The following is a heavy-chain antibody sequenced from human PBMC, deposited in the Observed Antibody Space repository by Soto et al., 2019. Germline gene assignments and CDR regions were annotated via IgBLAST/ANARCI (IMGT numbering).Heavy chain of an antibody. Sequence: ASVKVSCKASGYTFTSYGISWVRQAPGQGLEWMGRISAYNGNTDYAQKLQGRVTMTTDTSTSTAYMELRSLRSDDTAVYYCARDVAVAGTPGGGYYYYGMDVWGQGTTVTVSS. D-gene: IGHD6-19*01. J-gene: IGHJ6*02. CDR2: ISAYNGNT. V-gene: IGHV1-18*01. CDR1: GYTFTSYG. CDR3: ARDVAVAGTPGGGYYYYGMDV.